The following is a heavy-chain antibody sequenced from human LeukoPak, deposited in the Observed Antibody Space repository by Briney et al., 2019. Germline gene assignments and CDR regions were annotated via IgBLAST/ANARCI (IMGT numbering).Heavy chain of an antibody. CDR3: ARSDYGSGSNYFDY. Sequence: PSQTLSLTCAVSGVSISSGGYSWSWIPQPPGKGLEWIGYIYHSGSTYYNPSLKSRVTISVDRSKNQFSLKLSSVTAADTAVYYCARSDYGSGSNYFDYWGQGTLVTVSS. V-gene: IGHV4-30-2*01. J-gene: IGHJ4*02. D-gene: IGHD3-10*01. CDR2: IYHSGST. CDR1: GVSISSGGYS.